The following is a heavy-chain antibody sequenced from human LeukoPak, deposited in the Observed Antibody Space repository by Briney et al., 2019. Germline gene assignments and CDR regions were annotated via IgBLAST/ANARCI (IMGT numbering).Heavy chain of an antibody. Sequence: ASVKVSCKASGYTFTSSDIHWVRQAPGQGPEWVGRTDPSSGNIHYAKKFQGRLTVTRDTSTSTVYMDPSSLRFEDTAAYYCAREPTDGSCYFDYWGQGTLVTVSS. CDR1: GYTFTSSD. CDR2: TDPSSGNI. V-gene: IGHV1-46*01. CDR3: AREPTDGSCYFDY. D-gene: IGHD3-10*01. J-gene: IGHJ4*02.